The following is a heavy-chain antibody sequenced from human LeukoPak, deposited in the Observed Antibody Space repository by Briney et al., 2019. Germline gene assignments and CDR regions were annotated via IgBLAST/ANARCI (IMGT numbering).Heavy chain of an antibody. D-gene: IGHD3-10*01. V-gene: IGHV3-23*01. CDR1: GFTFSSYA. Sequence: GGSLRLSCAASGFTFSSYAMSWVRQAPGKGLEWVSTISGTGDYTYSADSVKGRFTISRDNSENTLYLQMNSLRAEDTALYYCAKGRDVGSRSQRYDYWGQGTLVTISS. CDR3: AKGRDVGSRSQRYDY. J-gene: IGHJ4*02. CDR2: ISGTGDYT.